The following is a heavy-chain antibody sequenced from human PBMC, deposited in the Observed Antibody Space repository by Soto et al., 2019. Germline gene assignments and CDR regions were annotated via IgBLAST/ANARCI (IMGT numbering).Heavy chain of an antibody. CDR3: AKEGDY. Sequence: EVQLLESGGGLVQPGRSLRLSCAASGLTFDDYAMHWVRQAPGKGLEWVSGISWNSGSIGYADSVKGRFTISRDNAKNSLYLQMNSLRAEVTALYYCAKEGDYWGQGTLVTVSS. V-gene: IGHV3-9*01. J-gene: IGHJ4*02. CDR2: ISWNSGSI. CDR1: GLTFDDYA.